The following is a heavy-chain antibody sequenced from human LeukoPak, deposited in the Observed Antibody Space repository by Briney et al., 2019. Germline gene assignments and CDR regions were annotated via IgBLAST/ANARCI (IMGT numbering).Heavy chain of an antibody. Sequence: PGGSLRLSCEASGFAFSDYAMTWVRQAPGKGLEWVSEITGGGISTYYADSVKGRFTISRDNSKNTLYLQMNSLRAEDTAVYYCAREHFDFDYWGQGTLVTVSS. CDR2: ITGGGIST. V-gene: IGHV3-23*01. CDR1: GFAFSDYA. D-gene: IGHD2/OR15-2a*01. CDR3: AREHFDFDY. J-gene: IGHJ4*02.